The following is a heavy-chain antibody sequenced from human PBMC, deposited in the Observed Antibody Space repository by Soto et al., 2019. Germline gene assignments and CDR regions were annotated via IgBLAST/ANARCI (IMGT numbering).Heavy chain of an antibody. Sequence: EVQLVESGGGLVQPGGSLRLSCAASGFTFSDHYMDWVRQAPGKGLEWVGRTRNKANSYTTEYAASVKGRFTIPRDDSKNSLYLQMNSLKTEDTAVYYCARVPPAVALIDYWGQGTLVTVSS. D-gene: IGHD6-19*01. CDR3: ARVPPAVALIDY. CDR2: TRNKANSYTT. J-gene: IGHJ4*02. CDR1: GFTFSDHY. V-gene: IGHV3-72*01.